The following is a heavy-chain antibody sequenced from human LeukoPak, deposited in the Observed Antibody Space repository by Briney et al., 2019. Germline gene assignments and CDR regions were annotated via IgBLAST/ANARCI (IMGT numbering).Heavy chain of an antibody. J-gene: IGHJ4*02. D-gene: IGHD3-22*01. CDR2: INQDGSEK. CDR3: AREPPPLMIVVVITTTG. CDR1: GFTFSSYG. V-gene: IGHV3-7*01. Sequence: PGGSLRLSCAASGFTFSSYGMSWVRQAPGKGLEWVANINQDGSEKYYVDTVKGRFTISRDNAKNSLYLQMNSLRAEDTAVYYCAREPPPLMIVVVITTTGWGQGTLVTVSS.